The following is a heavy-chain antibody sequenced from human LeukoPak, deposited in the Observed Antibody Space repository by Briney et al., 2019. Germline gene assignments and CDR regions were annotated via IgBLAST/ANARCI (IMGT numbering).Heavy chain of an antibody. D-gene: IGHD5-24*01. J-gene: IGHJ6*03. Sequence: GASVKYSCKASGGTFSSYAISWVRQAPGQGLEWMGGIIPIFGTANYAQKFQGRVTITADESTSTAYMELSSLRSEDTAVYYCARDGYNENPYYYYYMDVWGKGTTVTVSS. V-gene: IGHV1-69*13. CDR2: IIPIFGTA. CDR1: GGTFSSYA. CDR3: ARDGYNENPYYYYYMDV.